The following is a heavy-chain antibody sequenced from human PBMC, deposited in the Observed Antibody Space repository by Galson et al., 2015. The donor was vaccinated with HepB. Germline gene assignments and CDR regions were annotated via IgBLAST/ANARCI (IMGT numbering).Heavy chain of an antibody. CDR2: IIPIFGTA. D-gene: IGHD5-18*01. Sequence: SCKASGGTFSSYAISWVRQAPGQGLEWMGGIIPIFGTANYAQKFQGRVTITADESTSTAYMELSSLRSEDTAVYYCARGTAMAAYYYYGMDVWGQGTTVTVSS. CDR1: GGTFSSYA. CDR3: ARGTAMAAYYYYGMDV. V-gene: IGHV1-69*01. J-gene: IGHJ6*02.